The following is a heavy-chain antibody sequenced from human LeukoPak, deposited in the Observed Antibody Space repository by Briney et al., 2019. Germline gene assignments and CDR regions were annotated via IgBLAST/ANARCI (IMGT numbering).Heavy chain of an antibody. Sequence: GGSLRLSCAASGFTFSSYSMSWVRQAPGKGPEWLSYISTSSITKYYEDSVKGRFTISRDNAKNSLYLQMNSLRAEDTAVYYCAKEIDFGRGGSCCSGFASWGQGTLVTVSS. D-gene: IGHD2-15*01. CDR2: ISTSSITK. CDR3: AKEIDFGRGGSCCSGFAS. J-gene: IGHJ5*01. V-gene: IGHV3-48*04. CDR1: GFTFSSYS.